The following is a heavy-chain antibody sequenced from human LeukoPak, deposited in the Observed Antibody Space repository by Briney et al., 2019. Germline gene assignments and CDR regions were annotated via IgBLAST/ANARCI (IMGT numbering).Heavy chain of an antibody. CDR2: ISAHNGNT. D-gene: IGHD3-10*01. V-gene: IGHV1-18*01. Sequence: ASVKVSRKASGYTFTSYGISWVRQAPGQGLEWMGWISAHNGNTNYAQKLQGRVTMTTDTSTSTAYMELRSLRSDDTAVYYCARVKSGRGSGSYYNWFDPWGQGTLVTVSS. CDR3: ARVKSGRGSGSYYNWFDP. J-gene: IGHJ5*02. CDR1: GYTFTSYG.